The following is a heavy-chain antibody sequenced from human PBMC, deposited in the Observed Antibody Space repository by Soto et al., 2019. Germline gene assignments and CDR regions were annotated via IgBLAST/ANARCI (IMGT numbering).Heavy chain of an antibody. CDR2: INQDGSEK. J-gene: IGHJ6*02. Sequence: EVQLVESGGGLVQPGGSLRLSCAASGFTFSSYWMSWVRQAPGKGLEWVANINQDGSEKFYVDSVKGRFTISRDNAKKSLYLQMNTLRVEDTAMYYCARDGSSSWYSYYYNGMDVWGQGTTVTVSS. D-gene: IGHD6-13*01. CDR3: ARDGSSSWYSYYYNGMDV. CDR1: GFTFSSYW. V-gene: IGHV3-7*05.